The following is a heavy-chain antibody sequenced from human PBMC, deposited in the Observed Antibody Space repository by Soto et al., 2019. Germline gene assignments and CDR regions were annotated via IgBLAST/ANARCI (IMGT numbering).Heavy chain of an antibody. J-gene: IGHJ5*02. D-gene: IGHD4-17*01. CDR1: GFTFSSYS. CDR3: ARDRIGYGDYQTNWFDP. Sequence: GGSLRLSCAASGFTFSSYSMNWVRQAPGKGLEWVSYISSSSSTIYYADSVKGRFTISRDNAKNSLYLQMISLRDEDTAVYYCARDRIGYGDYQTNWFDPWGQGTLVTVSS. V-gene: IGHV3-48*02. CDR2: ISSSSSTI.